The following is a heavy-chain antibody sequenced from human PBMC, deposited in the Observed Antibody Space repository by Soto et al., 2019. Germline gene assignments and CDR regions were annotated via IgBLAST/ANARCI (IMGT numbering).Heavy chain of an antibody. J-gene: IGHJ4*02. CDR1: GFTFSSYA. V-gene: IGHV3-30-3*01. CDR2: ISYDGSNK. Sequence: GSLRLSCAASGFTFSSYAMHWVRQAPGKGLEWVAVISYDGSNKYYADSVKGRFTISRDNSKNTLYLQMNSLRAEDTAVYYCASGDSNPFDYWGQGTLVTVSS. D-gene: IGHD4-4*01. CDR3: ASGDSNPFDY.